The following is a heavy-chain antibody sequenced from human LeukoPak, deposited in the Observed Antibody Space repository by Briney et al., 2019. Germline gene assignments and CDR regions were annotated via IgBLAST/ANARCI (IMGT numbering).Heavy chain of an antibody. CDR2: IYHSGST. D-gene: IGHD2-15*01. Sequence: SGTLSLTCAVSGGSISSSNWWSWVRQPPGKGLEWIGEIYHSGSTNYNPSLKSRVTISVDKSKNQFSLKLSSVTAADTAVYYCARGSYCSGGSCYSTAFDIWGQGTVVTVSS. CDR3: ARGSYCSGGSCYSTAFDI. J-gene: IGHJ3*02. CDR1: GGSISSSNW. V-gene: IGHV4-4*02.